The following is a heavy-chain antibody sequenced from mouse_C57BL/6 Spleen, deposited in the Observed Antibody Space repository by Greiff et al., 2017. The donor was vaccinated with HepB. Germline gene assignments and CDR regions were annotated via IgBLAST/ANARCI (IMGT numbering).Heavy chain of an antibody. J-gene: IGHJ2*01. Sequence: VKLQQSGPELVKPGASVKISCKASGYAFSSSWMNWVKQRPGKGLEWIGRIYPGDGDTNYNGKFKGKATLTADKSSSTAYMQLSSLTSEDSAVYFCARSVKGSSSYYFDYWGQGTTLTVSS. CDR1: GYAFSSSW. CDR2: IYPGDGDT. V-gene: IGHV1-82*01. D-gene: IGHD1-1*01. CDR3: ARSVKGSSSYYFDY.